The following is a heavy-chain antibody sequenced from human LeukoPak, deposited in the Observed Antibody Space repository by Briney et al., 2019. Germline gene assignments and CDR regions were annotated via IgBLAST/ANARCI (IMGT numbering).Heavy chain of an antibody. CDR1: GFTFSSYG. CDR2: VNQDGSGK. V-gene: IGHV3-7*01. D-gene: IGHD5-24*01. Sequence: PGGSLRLSCAASGFTFSSYGMHWVRQAPGKGLEWVANVNQDGSGKYYVDSVKGRFTISKDNAKNSLYLQMNSLRAEDTAVYYCTSANYGPAYWGQGTLVTVSS. J-gene: IGHJ4*02. CDR3: TSANYGPAY.